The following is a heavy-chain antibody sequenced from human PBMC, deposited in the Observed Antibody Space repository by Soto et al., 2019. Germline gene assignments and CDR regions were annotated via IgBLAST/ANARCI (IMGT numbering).Heavy chain of an antibody. J-gene: IGHJ6*02. CDR3: ARGLRNYYGVDV. V-gene: IGHV3-74*01. D-gene: IGHD4-17*01. CDR1: GFTFSDYW. CDR2: IKFDGGIT. Sequence: DVQLVESGGGLVQPGGSLRLSCAASGFTFSDYWMHWVRQAPGKGLVWVSRIKFDGGITSHADSVKGRFTISRDNARNTVHLQMNSLRAEDTGVYYCARGLRNYYGVDVWGQGTTVTVSS.